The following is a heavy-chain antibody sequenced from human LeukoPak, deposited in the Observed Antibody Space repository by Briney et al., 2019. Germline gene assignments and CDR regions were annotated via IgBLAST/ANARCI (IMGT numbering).Heavy chain of an antibody. Sequence: SVKVSCKASGGTFSSYAISWVRQAPGQGLEWMGGIIPIFGTANYAQKFQGRGTITADESTSTAHMELSSLRSEDTAVYYCARHRQWELLLPFDYWGQGTLVTVSS. J-gene: IGHJ4*02. CDR3: ARHRQWELLLPFDY. V-gene: IGHV1-69*13. D-gene: IGHD1-26*01. CDR1: GGTFSSYA. CDR2: IIPIFGTA.